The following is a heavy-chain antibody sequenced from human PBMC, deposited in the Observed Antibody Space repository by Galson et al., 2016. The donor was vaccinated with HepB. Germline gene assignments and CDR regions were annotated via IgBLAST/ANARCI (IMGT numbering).Heavy chain of an antibody. Sequence: SETLSLTCAVSGGSMSDNSWRAWVRQSPRKDLEWIGEIYQTGTAHYNPSFTSRATISIDKSNNQISLRLESVTAADTAVYYCTRGTLGTTASMAFDFWGQGTLVSVSS. D-gene: IGHD1-26*01. CDR1: GGSMSDNSW. CDR2: IYQTGTA. J-gene: IGHJ4*02. CDR3: TRGTLGTTASMAFDF. V-gene: IGHV4-4*02.